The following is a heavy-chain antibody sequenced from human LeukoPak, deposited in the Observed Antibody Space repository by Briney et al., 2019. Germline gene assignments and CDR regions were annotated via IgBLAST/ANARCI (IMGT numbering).Heavy chain of an antibody. J-gene: IGHJ6*03. D-gene: IGHD6-13*01. Sequence: SETLSLTCTVSGYSISSGYYWGWIRQPPGKGLEWIGSIYHSGSTYYNPSLKSRVTISVDTSKNHFSLNLNSVTAADTAVYFCARGRVSSSTWYSTYYYYFYMDVWGKGTTVTVSS. CDR3: ARGRVSSSTWYSTYYYYFYMDV. V-gene: IGHV4-38-2*02. CDR1: GYSISSGYY. CDR2: IYHSGST.